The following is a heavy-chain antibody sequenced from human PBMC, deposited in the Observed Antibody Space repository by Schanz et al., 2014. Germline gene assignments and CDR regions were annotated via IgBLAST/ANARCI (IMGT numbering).Heavy chain of an antibody. CDR1: GFTFRDFG. D-gene: IGHD3-9*01. J-gene: IGHJ5*02. Sequence: QVQLLESGGGVVQPGGSLRLSCAASGFTFRDFGLHWVRQAPGKGLEWVSFIEFDGIKKFYADSVKGRFTIASDNSKNTLYLQMTSLKPADAGVSYCATLDGGSIWTVSWGPGTLVTVSS. CDR3: ATLDGGSIWTVS. V-gene: IGHV3-30*02. CDR2: IEFDGIKK.